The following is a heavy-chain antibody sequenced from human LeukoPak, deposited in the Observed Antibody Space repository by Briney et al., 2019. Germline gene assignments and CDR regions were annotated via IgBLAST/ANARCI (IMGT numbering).Heavy chain of an antibody. D-gene: IGHD2-8*01. V-gene: IGHV3-64*04. CDR2: ISTDGDST. CDR3: AKGSIMLWV. CDR1: GFTFRNYA. J-gene: IGHJ4*02. Sequence: GGSLRLSCSASGFTFRNYAMHWVRQAPGKGLEYVSAISTDGDSTDYADSVKGRFTISRDNSKNTLSLQMNSLRVDDTAVYYCAKGSIMLWVGGQGTLVTVSS.